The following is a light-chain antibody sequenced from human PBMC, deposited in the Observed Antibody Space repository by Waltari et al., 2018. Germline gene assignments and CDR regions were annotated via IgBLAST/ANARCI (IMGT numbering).Light chain of an antibody. V-gene: IGLV1-44*01. CDR2: SNE. CDR3: ATWDDSLNGPV. J-gene: IGLJ2*01. Sequence: QSVLTQPPSASGTPGPRVTISCSGNSSTFGSNPVSWYHQLPGTAPKLHIYSNEQRPSGFPDRFSGSKSGTSASLAISGLQSEDEADYYCATWDDSLNGPVFGGGTKVTVL. CDR1: SSTFGSNP.